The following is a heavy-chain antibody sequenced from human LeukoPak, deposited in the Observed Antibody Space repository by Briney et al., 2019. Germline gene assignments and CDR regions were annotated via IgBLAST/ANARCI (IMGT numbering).Heavy chain of an antibody. Sequence: PGGSLRLSCAASGFTFSSYSMSWVRQAPGKGLEWVSSISSSSSYIYYADSVKGRFTISRDNAKNSLYLQMNSLRAEDTAVYYCARDLHSSRGYWGQGTLVTVSS. CDR1: GFTFSSYS. CDR2: ISSSSSYI. V-gene: IGHV3-21*01. J-gene: IGHJ4*02. D-gene: IGHD6-13*01. CDR3: ARDLHSSRGY.